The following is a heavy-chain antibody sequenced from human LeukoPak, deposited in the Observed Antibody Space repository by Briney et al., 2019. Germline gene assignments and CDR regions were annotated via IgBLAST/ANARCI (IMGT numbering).Heavy chain of an antibody. CDR2: ISSSGSTI. V-gene: IGHV3-11*04. Sequence: GGSLRLSCAASGFTFSDYYMSWIRQAPGKGLEWVTYISSSGSTIYYADSVKGRLTISRDNAKDSLYLQMNSLRADATALYYCARGLLACSISSCHPGWFDPWGQGTLITVSS. CDR3: ARGLLACSISSCHPGWFDP. J-gene: IGHJ5*02. CDR1: GFTFSDYY. D-gene: IGHD2-2*01.